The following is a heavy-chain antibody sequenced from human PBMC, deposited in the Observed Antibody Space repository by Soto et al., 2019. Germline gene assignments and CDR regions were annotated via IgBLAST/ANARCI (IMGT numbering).Heavy chain of an antibody. D-gene: IGHD1-26*01. CDR2: GST. CDR3: ASLPSSGITPPFDY. Sequence: GSTVYNPSLTSRVTISLDTSKNQFSLKVTSVTAAGTAVYYCASLPSSGITPPFDYWGQGMLVTVSS. J-gene: IGHJ4*02. V-gene: IGHV4-30-2*04.